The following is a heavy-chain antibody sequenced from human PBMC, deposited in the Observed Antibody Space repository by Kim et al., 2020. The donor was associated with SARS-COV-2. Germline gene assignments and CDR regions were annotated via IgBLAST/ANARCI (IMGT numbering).Heavy chain of an antibody. V-gene: IGHV3-7*01. CDR1: GFTFSTYW. CDR2: IKKDGSEK. D-gene: IGHD2-8*01. Sequence: GGSLRLSCAASGFTFSTYWMTWVRQAPGMGLEWVANIKKDGSEKYYVDSVKGRFTISRDNAKNSLYLQMNSLRAEDTAVYYCARYCTTSSCYYYYGMDVWGHGTTVTVSS. J-gene: IGHJ6*02. CDR3: ARYCTTSSCYYYYGMDV.